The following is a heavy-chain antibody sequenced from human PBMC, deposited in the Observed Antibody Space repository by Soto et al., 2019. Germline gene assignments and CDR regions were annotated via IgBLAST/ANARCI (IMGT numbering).Heavy chain of an antibody. CDR2: IDPSDSYI. D-gene: IGHD1-1*01. Sequence: GESLKISCKASGYSFTHYWISWVRQVPGKGLEWMGKIDPSDSYIDYSPSFQGHVTMSVDKSTTTAYLHWGSLKASDSAVYCARLGQLQPSYAMDVRGQGTTVTVSS. CDR1: GYSFTHYW. J-gene: IGHJ6*02. CDR3: ARLGQLQPSYAMDV. V-gene: IGHV5-10-1*01.